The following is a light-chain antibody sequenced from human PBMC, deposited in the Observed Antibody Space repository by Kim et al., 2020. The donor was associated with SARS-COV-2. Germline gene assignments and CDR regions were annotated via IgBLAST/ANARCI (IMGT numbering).Light chain of an antibody. CDR3: QQYAGSPPT. Sequence: APGERAPRSCRASQSVSSIYLAWYQQKPGQTPRLIIDGISTRATGIPDRFSGSGSGTDFTLTISRLEPEDFAVYYCQQYAGSPPTFGQGTKVEIK. CDR2: GIS. CDR1: QSVSSIY. V-gene: IGKV3-20*01. J-gene: IGKJ1*01.